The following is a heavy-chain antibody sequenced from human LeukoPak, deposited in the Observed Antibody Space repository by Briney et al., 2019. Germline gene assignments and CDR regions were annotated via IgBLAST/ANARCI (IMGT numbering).Heavy chain of an antibody. J-gene: IGHJ4*02. V-gene: IGHV3-48*02. CDR2: INSDIYSNTI. Sequence: GGSLRLPCAASGFTLSSYSMNWVRQAPGKGLEWISYINSDIYSNTIYYADTVKGRFTISRDNGKNSLYLQMNSLRDEDTAVYYCARGWLWESGSYLSWFDYWGQGTLVTVSS. CDR3: ARGWLWESGSYLSWFDY. CDR1: GFTLSSYS. D-gene: IGHD1-26*01.